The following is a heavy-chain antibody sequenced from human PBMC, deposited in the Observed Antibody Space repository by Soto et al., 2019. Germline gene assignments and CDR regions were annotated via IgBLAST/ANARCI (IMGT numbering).Heavy chain of an antibody. CDR2: VFYSGST. Sequence: PSETLSLTCIVSGGSISSNYWSWIRQPPGKGLEWIGYVFYSGSTKYNPSLKTRVTISIDTSKNQFSLRLNSVTAADTAVYYCARSPVNYDILTGTPGDAFDIWGQGTMVTVSS. J-gene: IGHJ3*02. D-gene: IGHD3-9*01. CDR1: GGSISSNY. V-gene: IGHV4-59*08. CDR3: ARSPVNYDILTGTPGDAFDI.